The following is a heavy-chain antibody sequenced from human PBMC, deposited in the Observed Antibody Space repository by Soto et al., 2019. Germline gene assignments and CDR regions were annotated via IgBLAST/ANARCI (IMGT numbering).Heavy chain of an antibody. J-gene: IGHJ6*02. CDR1: GGTFSSYA. Sequence: SVKVSCKASGGTFSSYAISWVRQAPGQGLEWMGGIIPIFGTANYAQKFQGRVTITADESTSTAYMELSSLRSEDTAVYYCARWGSIAVAGTGPYYYYGMDVWGQGTTVTVSS. V-gene: IGHV1-69*13. CDR2: IIPIFGTA. CDR3: ARWGSIAVAGTGPYYYYGMDV. D-gene: IGHD6-19*01.